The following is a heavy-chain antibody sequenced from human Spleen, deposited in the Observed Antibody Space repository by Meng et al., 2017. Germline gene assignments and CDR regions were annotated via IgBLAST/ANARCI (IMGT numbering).Heavy chain of an antibody. CDR2: IYYSGST. Sequence: VQLQGSGPGLVRPSETLSLTCTVSGGSVRSSSYYWSWIRQPPGKGLEWIGYIYYSGSTNYNPSLKSRVTISVDTSKNQFSLNLSSVTAADTAVYYCARGPKQQLVRGLVYFHYWGQGTLVTVSS. CDR1: GGSVRSSSYY. D-gene: IGHD6-13*01. CDR3: ARGPKQQLVRGLVYFHY. J-gene: IGHJ4*02. V-gene: IGHV4-61*01.